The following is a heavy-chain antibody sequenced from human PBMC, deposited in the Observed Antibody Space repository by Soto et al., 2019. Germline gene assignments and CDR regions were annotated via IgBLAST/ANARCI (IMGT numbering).Heavy chain of an antibody. V-gene: IGHV3-21*01. CDR1: GFTFTTYT. J-gene: IGHJ3*02. D-gene: IGHD3-10*01. CDR2: ISAGGRSI. Sequence: EVQLVESGGGLVEPGGSLRLSCAASGFTFTTYTMNWVRQAPGKGLEWVSSISAGGRSIYYADSLKGRSTVSRDNAKNSLYLQMNRLIADDTAVHYCARSTPGNPYDIWGQGTMVTVSS. CDR3: ARSTPGNPYDI.